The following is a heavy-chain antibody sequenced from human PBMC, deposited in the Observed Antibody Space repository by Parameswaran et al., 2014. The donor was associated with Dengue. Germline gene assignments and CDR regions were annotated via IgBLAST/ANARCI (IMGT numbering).Heavy chain of an antibody. CDR3: ATSKPISSGVAPRVSMDV. J-gene: IGHJ6*02. CDR2: ISSSSSTI. Sequence: KWIRQPPGKGLEWVSYISSSSSTIYYADSVKGRFTISRDNAKNSLYLQMNSLRAEDTAVYYCATSKPISSGVAPRVSMDVWGQGTTVTVSS. V-gene: IGHV3-48*01. D-gene: IGHD6-6*01.